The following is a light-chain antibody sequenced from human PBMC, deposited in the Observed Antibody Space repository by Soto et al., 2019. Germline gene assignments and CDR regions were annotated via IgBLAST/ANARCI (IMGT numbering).Light chain of an antibody. CDR2: GAF. Sequence: EIVMTQSPVTLSVSPGERVTLSCSASQSVSSNLAWYQQKPGQAPSIRIYGAFTRATGIPARFSGTGSGTEFTRTISSLQSEDFALYDCQQYNDWPLTFGQGTKVDI. CDR1: QSVSSN. CDR3: QQYNDWPLT. J-gene: IGKJ1*01. V-gene: IGKV3-15*01.